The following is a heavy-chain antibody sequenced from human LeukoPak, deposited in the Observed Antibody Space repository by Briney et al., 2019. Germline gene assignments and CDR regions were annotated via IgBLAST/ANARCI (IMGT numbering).Heavy chain of an antibody. J-gene: IGHJ5*02. CDR2: INTDGSST. CDR1: GFTFSSYW. V-gene: IGHV3-74*01. CDR3: ARFQVAYYDPSGFDP. Sequence: PGGSLRLSCAASGFTFSSYWMHWVRQAPGKGLVWVSRINTDGSSTTYADSVKGRFTISRDNAKNTLYLQMNSLRAEDTAVYYCARFQVAYYDPSGFDPWGQGSLVTVSS. D-gene: IGHD3-3*01.